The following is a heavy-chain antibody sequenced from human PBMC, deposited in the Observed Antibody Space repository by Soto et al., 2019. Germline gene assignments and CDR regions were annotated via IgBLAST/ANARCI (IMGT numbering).Heavy chain of an antibody. V-gene: IGHV3-33*01. Sequence: VGSLRLSCAASGFTFSSYGMHCVRHSPGKGLEWVAVIWYDGSNKYYADSVKGRFTISRDNSKNTLYLQMNSLRAEDTAVYYCARDDDRNSYYGMQVWGQATTVTVS. CDR2: IWYDGSNK. CDR1: GFTFSSYG. D-gene: IGHD1-1*01. J-gene: IGHJ6*01. CDR3: ARDDDRNSYYGMQV.